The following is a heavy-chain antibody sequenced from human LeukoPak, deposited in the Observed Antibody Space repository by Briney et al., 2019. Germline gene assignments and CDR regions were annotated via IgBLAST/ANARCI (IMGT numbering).Heavy chain of an antibody. Sequence: SETLSLTCTVSGGSISSSSYYWGWIRQPPGKGLEWIGSIYYSGSTYYNPSLKSRVTISVDTSKNQFSLKLSSVTAADTAVYYCASFVDYYGSGSYSDAFDIWGQGTMVTVSS. CDR2: IYYSGST. J-gene: IGHJ3*02. D-gene: IGHD3-10*01. CDR1: GGSISSSSYY. V-gene: IGHV4-39*07. CDR3: ASFVDYYGSGSYSDAFDI.